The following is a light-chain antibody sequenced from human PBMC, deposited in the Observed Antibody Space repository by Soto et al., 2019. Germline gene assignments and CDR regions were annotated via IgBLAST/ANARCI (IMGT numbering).Light chain of an antibody. CDR2: GAS. V-gene: IGKV3-20*01. Sequence: EIVLTQSPGTLSLSPGERATLSCRASQSVSSSYLAWYQQKPGQAPRLLIYGASSRATGIPDRFSGSGSGTVFTLAISSLEPEDFAVYYCQHYGRSLRWTFGLGTKVEIK. J-gene: IGKJ1*01. CDR3: QHYGRSLRWT. CDR1: QSVSSSY.